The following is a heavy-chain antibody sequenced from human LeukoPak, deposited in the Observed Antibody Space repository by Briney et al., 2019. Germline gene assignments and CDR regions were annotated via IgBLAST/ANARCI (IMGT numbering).Heavy chain of an antibody. CDR2: IYYSGST. V-gene: IGHV4-59*01. J-gene: IGHJ6*03. D-gene: IGHD5-12*01. Sequence: PSETLSLTCSVSGGSISSYYWSWIRQPPGKGLEWIGYIYYSGSTNYNPSLKSRLTISVDTSKNQFSLKLSSVTAADTAVYYCARVVYSGYDFRGAMDVWGKGTTVTVSS. CDR1: GGSISSYY. CDR3: ARVVYSGYDFRGAMDV.